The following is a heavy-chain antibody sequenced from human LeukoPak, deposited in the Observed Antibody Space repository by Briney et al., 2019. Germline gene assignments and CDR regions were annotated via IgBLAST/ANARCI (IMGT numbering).Heavy chain of an antibody. CDR2: IYYSGST. V-gene: IGHV4-59*01. CDR1: GGSISSYY. J-gene: IGHJ4*02. Sequence: SETLSLTCTVSGGSISSYYWSWIRQPPGKGLEWIGYIYYSGSTNYNPSLKSRVTISVDTSKNQFSLKLSSVTAADTAVYYCARYAYCSSTSCYGYYFDYWGQGTLVTVSS. D-gene: IGHD2-2*01. CDR3: ARYAYCSSTSCYGYYFDY.